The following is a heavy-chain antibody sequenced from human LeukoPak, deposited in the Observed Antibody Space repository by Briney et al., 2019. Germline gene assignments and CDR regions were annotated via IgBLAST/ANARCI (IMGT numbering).Heavy chain of an antibody. CDR1: GYTFTTYY. Sequence: ASVKVSCKASGYTFTTYYMHWVRQAPGQGLEWMGIINPSDGSTTYPQKFQGRVTITADESTSTAYMELSSLRSEDTAVYYCARGQTNIVVPPGPWGQGTLVTVSS. CDR3: ARGQTNIVVPPGP. J-gene: IGHJ5*02. D-gene: IGHD2-2*01. CDR2: INPSDGST. V-gene: IGHV1-46*01.